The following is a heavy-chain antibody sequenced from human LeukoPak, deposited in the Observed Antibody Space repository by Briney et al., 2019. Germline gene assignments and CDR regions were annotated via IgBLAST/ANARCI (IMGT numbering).Heavy chain of an antibody. J-gene: IGHJ4*02. CDR3: ARGNYGDHLGY. Sequence: PSETLSLTCAVYGGSFSGYYWSWIRQPPGKGLEWIGEINHSGSTNYNPSLKSRVTISVDTSKNQFSLKLSSVTAADTAVYYCARGNYGDHLGYWGQGTLVTVSS. CDR2: INHSGST. D-gene: IGHD4-17*01. V-gene: IGHV4-34*01. CDR1: GGSFSGYY.